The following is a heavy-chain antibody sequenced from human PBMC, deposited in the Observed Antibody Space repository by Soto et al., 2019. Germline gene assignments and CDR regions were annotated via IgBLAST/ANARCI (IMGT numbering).Heavy chain of an antibody. J-gene: IGHJ4*02. V-gene: IGHV1-69*05. Sequence: GASVKVSCKASGGSLSNYGISWVRQAPGQGLEWMGGIIPVFGTANYAQKFQGRVTMTRDTSTSTVYMELSSLRSEDTAVYYCAREQYYDSSGYYYDYFDYWGQGTLVTVSS. CDR1: GGSLSNYG. CDR3: AREQYYDSSGYYYDYFDY. D-gene: IGHD3-22*01. CDR2: IIPVFGTA.